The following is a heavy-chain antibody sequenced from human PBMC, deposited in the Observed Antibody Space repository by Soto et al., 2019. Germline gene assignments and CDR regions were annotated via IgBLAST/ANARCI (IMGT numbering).Heavy chain of an antibody. D-gene: IGHD5-12*01. CDR3: ARDWMATLDY. CDR2: IWYDGSNK. J-gene: IGHJ4*02. V-gene: IGHV3-33*01. Sequence: QVQLVESGGGVVQPGRSLRLSCAASGFTFSSYGMHWVRQAPGKGLEWVAVIWYDGSNKYYADSVKGRFTISRDNSEYTLYLQMNSLRAEDTAVYYCARDWMATLDYWGQGTLVTVSS. CDR1: GFTFSSYG.